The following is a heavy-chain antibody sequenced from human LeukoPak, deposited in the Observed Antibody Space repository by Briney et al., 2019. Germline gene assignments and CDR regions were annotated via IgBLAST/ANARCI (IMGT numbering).Heavy chain of an antibody. CDR1: GGSISSYY. CDR3: ARGNLLASSPADY. D-gene: IGHD3-3*02. Sequence: KPSETLSLTCTVSGGSISSYYWSWIRQPPGKGLEWIGYIYYSGSTNYNPSLKSRVTISVVTSKNQFSLKLSSVTAADTAVYYCARGNLLASSPADYWGQGTLVTVSS. V-gene: IGHV4-59*01. J-gene: IGHJ4*02. CDR2: IYYSGST.